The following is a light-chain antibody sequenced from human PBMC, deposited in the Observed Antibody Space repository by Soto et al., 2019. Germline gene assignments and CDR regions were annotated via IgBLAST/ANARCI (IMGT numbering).Light chain of an antibody. J-gene: IGLJ2*01. CDR1: SSDVGGYNY. Sequence: QSALTQPPSASGSPGQSVTISCTGTSSDVGGYNYVSWYQQHPGKAPKLMIYEVSKRPSGVPDRFSGSKSGNTASLTVSGLQAEDEADYYCSSHAGSYNTVVFGGGTKLTVL. V-gene: IGLV2-8*01. CDR3: SSHAGSYNTVV. CDR2: EVS.